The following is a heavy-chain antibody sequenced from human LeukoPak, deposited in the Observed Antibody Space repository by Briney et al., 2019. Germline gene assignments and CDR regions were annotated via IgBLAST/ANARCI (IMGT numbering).Heavy chain of an antibody. V-gene: IGHV1-69*13. Sequence: SVKVSCKASGGTFSSYAISWVRQAPGQGLEWMGRIIPIFGTANYAQKFQGRVTITADESTSTAYMELSSLRSEDTAVYYCVRGDGYGDYAGAFDIWGQGTMVTVSS. D-gene: IGHD4-17*01. CDR3: VRGDGYGDYAGAFDI. J-gene: IGHJ3*02. CDR1: GGTFSSYA. CDR2: IIPIFGTA.